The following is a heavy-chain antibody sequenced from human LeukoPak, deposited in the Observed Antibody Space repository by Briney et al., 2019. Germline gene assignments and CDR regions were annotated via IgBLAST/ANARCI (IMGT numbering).Heavy chain of an antibody. CDR1: GFTFSSYE. CDR3: ASVIPVIGAFDI. D-gene: IGHD3-10*01. V-gene: IGHV3-48*03. J-gene: IGHJ3*02. CDR2: ISSSSGSTI. Sequence: GGSLRLSCAASGFTFSSYEMNWVRQAPGKGLEWVSYISSSSGSTIYYADSVKGRFTISRDNAKNSLYLQMNSLRAEDTAVYYCASVIPVIGAFDIWGQGTMVTVSS.